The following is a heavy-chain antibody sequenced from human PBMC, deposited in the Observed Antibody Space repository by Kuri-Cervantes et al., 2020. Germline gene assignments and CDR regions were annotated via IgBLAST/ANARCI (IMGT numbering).Heavy chain of an antibody. CDR2: ISYDGSNK. D-gene: IGHD3-9*01. CDR1: GFTFSSYA. V-gene: IGHV3-30-3*01. CDR3: ARDPPTHYDILTAQIQGYYGMDV. J-gene: IGHJ6*02. Sequence: LSLTCAASGFTFSSYAMHWVRQAPGKGLEWVAVISYDGSNKYYADSVKGRFTISRDNSKNTLYLQMNSLRAEDTAVYYCARDPPTHYDILTAQIQGYYGMDVWGQGTTVTVSS.